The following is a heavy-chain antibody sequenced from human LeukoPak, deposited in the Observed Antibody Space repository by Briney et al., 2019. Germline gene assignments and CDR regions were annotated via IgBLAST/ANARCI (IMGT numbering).Heavy chain of an antibody. CDR2: MNHSGST. CDR3: AVSFGELFI. J-gene: IGHJ4*02. Sequence: TTSETLSLTCAVYGGSFSGYYWSWIRQPPGKGLEWIGEMNHSGSTNYNPSLKSRVTISVDKSKNQFSLKLSSVTAADTAVYYCAVSFGELFIWGQGTLVTVSS. V-gene: IGHV4-34*01. CDR1: GGSFSGYY. D-gene: IGHD3-10*01.